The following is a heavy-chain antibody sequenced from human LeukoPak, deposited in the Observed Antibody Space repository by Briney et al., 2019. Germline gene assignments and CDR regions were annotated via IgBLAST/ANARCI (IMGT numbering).Heavy chain of an antibody. CDR3: AELGITMIGGV. CDR2: ISSGGSTI. Sequence: GGPLRLSCASAGFTFSSYEMNWVRQAPGKELEWVSYISSGGSTIYYADSVKGRFTISRDNAKNSLYLQMNSLRAEDTAVYYCAELGITMIGGVWGKGTTVTISS. CDR1: GFTFSSYE. D-gene: IGHD3-10*02. V-gene: IGHV3-48*03. J-gene: IGHJ6*04.